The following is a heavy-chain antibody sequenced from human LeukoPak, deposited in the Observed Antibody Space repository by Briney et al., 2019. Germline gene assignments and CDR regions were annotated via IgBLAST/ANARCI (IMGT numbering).Heavy chain of an antibody. CDR3: ARDFQLVGATFDY. Sequence: GGSLRLSCTVSGFTFSSYSMNWVRQAPGKGLEWVSSISSSSSYIYYADSVKGRFTISRDDAKNSLYLQMNSLRAEDTAVYYCARDFQLVGATFDYWGQGTLVTVSS. J-gene: IGHJ4*02. V-gene: IGHV3-21*01. CDR2: ISSSSSYI. D-gene: IGHD6-6*01. CDR1: GFTFSSYS.